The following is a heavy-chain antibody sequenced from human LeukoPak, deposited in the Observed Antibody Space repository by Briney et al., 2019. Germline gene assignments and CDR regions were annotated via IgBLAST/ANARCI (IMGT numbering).Heavy chain of an antibody. CDR1: GGSISSSSYY. V-gene: IGHV4-39*07. J-gene: IGHJ6*02. Sequence: SETLSLTCTVSGGSISSSSYYWGWIRQPPGKGLEWIGSIYYSGSTYYNPSLKSRVTISVDTSKNQFSLKLSSVTAADTAVYYCASSGWANGDHYYYGMDVWGQGTTVTVSS. D-gene: IGHD6-19*01. CDR3: ASSGWANGDHYYYGMDV. CDR2: IYYSGST.